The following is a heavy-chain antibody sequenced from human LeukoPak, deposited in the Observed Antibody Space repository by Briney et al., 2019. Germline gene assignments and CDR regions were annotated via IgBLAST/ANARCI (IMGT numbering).Heavy chain of an antibody. CDR2: IYYSGST. J-gene: IGHJ4*02. D-gene: IGHD5-12*01. V-gene: IGHV4-59*01. CDR3: ARVSGYDWESFYDY. CDR1: GGSISSYY. Sequence: SETLSLTCTISGGSISSYYWSWIRQPPGKGLEWIGYIYYSGSTNYNPSLKSRVTISVDTSKNQFSLKLNSVTAADTAVYYCARVSGYDWESFYDYWGQGTLVAVSS.